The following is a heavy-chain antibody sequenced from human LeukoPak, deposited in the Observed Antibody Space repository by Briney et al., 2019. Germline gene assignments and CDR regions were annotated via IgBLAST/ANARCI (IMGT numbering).Heavy chain of an antibody. Sequence: ASVKVSCKASGNTFISDEINWVRQATGQGLEWMGWMSASSGNAASAQKFQGRLTMTRNASISTAYMELSSLNSDDTAVYYCARNVGHFYYDGSGSELYYYYLDVWGKGTTVTVSS. CDR2: MSASSGNA. CDR1: GNTFISDE. CDR3: ARNVGHFYYDGSGSELYYYYLDV. D-gene: IGHD3-22*01. J-gene: IGHJ6*03. V-gene: IGHV1-8*02.